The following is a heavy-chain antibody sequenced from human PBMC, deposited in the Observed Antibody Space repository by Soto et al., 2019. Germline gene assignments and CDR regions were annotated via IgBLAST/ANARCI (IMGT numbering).Heavy chain of an antibody. CDR1: GGSISSSNW. D-gene: IGHD3-22*01. Sequence: SETLSLTCAVSGGSISSSNWWSWVRQPPGKGLEWIGEIYHSGSTNYNPSLKSRVTISVDKSKNQFSLKLSSVTAADTAVYYCVRTRDDYYDSSGYYDDDAFDIWGQGTMVTVSS. CDR2: IYHSGST. V-gene: IGHV4-4*02. CDR3: VRTRDDYYDSSGYYDDDAFDI. J-gene: IGHJ3*02.